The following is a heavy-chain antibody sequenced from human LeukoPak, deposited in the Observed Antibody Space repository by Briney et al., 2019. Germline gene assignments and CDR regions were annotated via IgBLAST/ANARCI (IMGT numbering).Heavy chain of an antibody. Sequence: GGSLRLSCAASGFTFSSYGMHWVRQAPGKGLEWVAFIRYDGSNKYYADSVKGRFTISRDNSKNTLYLQINSLRAEDTAVYYCAKDLGENIAAAVGFDYWGQGTLVTVSS. CDR2: IRYDGSNK. CDR3: AKDLGENIAAAVGFDY. J-gene: IGHJ4*02. CDR1: GFTFSSYG. V-gene: IGHV3-30*02. D-gene: IGHD6-13*01.